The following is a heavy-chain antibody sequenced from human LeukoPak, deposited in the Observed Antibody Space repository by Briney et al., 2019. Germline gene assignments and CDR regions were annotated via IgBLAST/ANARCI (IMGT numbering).Heavy chain of an antibody. CDR3: ATGVRAIPIYY. V-gene: IGHV1-69*16. CDR2: ILPILGSA. D-gene: IGHD2-21*01. J-gene: IGHJ4*02. CDR1: GGSFSSST. Sequence: SVKVSCKASGGSFSSSTLSWVRQAPGQGPEWMGGILPILGSATYAQKFQGRVTITTDESTNTAYMELRSLRSDDTAGFYCATGVRAIPIYYWGQGTLVTVSS.